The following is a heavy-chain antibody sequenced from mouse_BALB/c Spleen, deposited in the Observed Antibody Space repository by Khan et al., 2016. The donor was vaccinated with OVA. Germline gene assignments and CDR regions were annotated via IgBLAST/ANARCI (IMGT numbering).Heavy chain of an antibody. CDR3: LRSLYYYGSAYEEFAY. D-gene: IGHD1-1*01. CDR2: ISPNSDGS. J-gene: IGHJ3*01. CDR1: GYTFSSYV. Sequence: VQLKESGPELVKPGASVKMSCKASGYTFSSYVMHWVKQKPGQGLEWIGYISPNSDGSKYNEKFRGKATLTSDKSSSTAYMELSSLNSEDSAVYYCLRSLYYYGSAYEEFAYWGQGTLVTVSA. V-gene: IGHV1S136*01.